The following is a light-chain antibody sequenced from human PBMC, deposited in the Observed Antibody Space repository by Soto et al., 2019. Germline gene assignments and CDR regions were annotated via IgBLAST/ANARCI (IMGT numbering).Light chain of an antibody. CDR3: QQYGSSPWT. CDR2: GAS. Sequence: EIVLTQSPGTLSLSPGERATLSCRASQSVSNSYLAWYQQKPGQAPRLLIYGASSRATGIPDRFSGSGSGTDFTLTISRLEPEDSAVYYCQQYGSSPWTFGQGTKVDI. CDR1: QSVSNSY. V-gene: IGKV3-20*01. J-gene: IGKJ1*01.